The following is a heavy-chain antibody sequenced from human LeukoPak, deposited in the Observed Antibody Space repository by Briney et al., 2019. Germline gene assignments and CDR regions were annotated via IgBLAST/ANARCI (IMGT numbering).Heavy chain of an antibody. Sequence: GGSLRLSCAASGFTFNNFWMSWVRQAPGKGLEWVANMKQDGSEKYYVDSVKGRFTISRDNAKNSLYLQMNSLRAVDTAVYYCARKNSLDYWGQGTLVTVSS. V-gene: IGHV3-7*01. D-gene: IGHD2-21*01. CDR1: GFTFNNFW. J-gene: IGHJ4*02. CDR3: ARKNSLDY. CDR2: MKQDGSEK.